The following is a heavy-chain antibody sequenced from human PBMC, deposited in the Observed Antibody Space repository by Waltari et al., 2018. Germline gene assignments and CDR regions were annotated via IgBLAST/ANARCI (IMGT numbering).Heavy chain of an antibody. V-gene: IGHV3-7*01. Sequence: EVQLVESGGGLVQPGGSLRLSCAASGFTFGSNWMTWVRQAPGKGWEGVAKVNQDGSKKDDVDSVKGRFTISRNNAKNSLYLQMNSLRAEDTAVYYCAGDKYWGQGTLVTVSS. CDR3: AGDKY. CDR1: GFTFGSNW. CDR2: VNQDGSKK. J-gene: IGHJ4*02.